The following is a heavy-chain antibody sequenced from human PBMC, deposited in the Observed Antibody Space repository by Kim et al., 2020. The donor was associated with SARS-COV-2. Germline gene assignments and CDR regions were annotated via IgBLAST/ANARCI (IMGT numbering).Heavy chain of an antibody. J-gene: IGHJ3*02. CDR3: ARASLTMLLVVGAFDI. D-gene: IGHD3-22*01. V-gene: IGHV4-31*03. CDR1: GGSISSGGYY. Sequence: SETLSLTCTVSGGSISSGGYYWSWIRPHPGKGLEWIGYIYYSGSTYYNPSLKSRVTISVDTSKNQFSLKLSSVTDADTAVYYCARASLTMLLVVGAFDIWGQGTMVTVSS. CDR2: IYYSGST.